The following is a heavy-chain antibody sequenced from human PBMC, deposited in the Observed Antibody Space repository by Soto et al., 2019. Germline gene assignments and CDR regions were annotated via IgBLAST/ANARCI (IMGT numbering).Heavy chain of an antibody. CDR3: ARDLTYYGSGRQDY. D-gene: IGHD3-10*01. V-gene: IGHV3-48*01. J-gene: IGHJ4*02. CDR1: GFTFSSYS. Sequence: GGSLRLSCAASGFTFSSYSMNWVRQAPGKGLEWVSYISSSSSTIYYADSVKGRFTISRDNAKNSLYLQMNSLRAEDTAVYYCARDLTYYGSGRQDYWGQGTLVTVSS. CDR2: ISSSSSTI.